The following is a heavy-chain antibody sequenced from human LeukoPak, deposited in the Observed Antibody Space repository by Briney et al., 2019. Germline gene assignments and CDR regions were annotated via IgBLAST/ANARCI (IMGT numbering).Heavy chain of an antibody. D-gene: IGHD3-10*01. CDR3: ARGDEVRALDL. V-gene: IGHV1-46*02. Sequence: ASVKVSCKASGYSSNRYHMHWLRQARGQGLEWMGIINPGGFSTTYSQKFKGRVTMTRDTSTSTVYLELSSLRSDDTAVYFCARGDEVRALDLWGQGTLVTVSS. CDR2: INPGGFST. J-gene: IGHJ5*02. CDR1: GYSSNRYH.